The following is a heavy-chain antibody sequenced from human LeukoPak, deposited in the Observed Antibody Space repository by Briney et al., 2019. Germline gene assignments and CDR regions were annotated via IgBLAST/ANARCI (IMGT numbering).Heavy chain of an antibody. Sequence: PGGSLRLSCAASGFTFSSYTMNWVRQAPGKGLEWVSSISRSSSYIYYADSVKGRFTISRDNAKNSLYLQMNSLRAEDTAVYYCARDPTYYYDSSGYQMGGYWGQGTLVTVSS. CDR1: GFTFSSYT. V-gene: IGHV3-21*01. CDR3: ARDPTYYYDSSGYQMGGY. CDR2: ISRSSSYI. D-gene: IGHD3-22*01. J-gene: IGHJ4*02.